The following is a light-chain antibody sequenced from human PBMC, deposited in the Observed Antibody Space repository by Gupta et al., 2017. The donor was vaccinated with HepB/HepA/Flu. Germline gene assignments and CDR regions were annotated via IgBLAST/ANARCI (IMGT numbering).Light chain of an antibody. CDR2: YDD. J-gene: IGLJ1*01. CDR3: AVWDDILNANV. V-gene: IGLV1-36*01. Sequence: SVLTPPPSVSAAPRQRVPISCSGSSSSSGNNAVNWYHQRPGKAPKLLIYYDDRRTSGVSERFSGSKSGTSAALAISGLQSEDEADYYCAVWDDILNANVFGTGTKVTVL. CDR1: SSSSGNNA.